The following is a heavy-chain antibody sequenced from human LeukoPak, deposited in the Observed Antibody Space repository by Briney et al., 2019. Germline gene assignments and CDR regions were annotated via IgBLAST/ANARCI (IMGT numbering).Heavy chain of an antibody. J-gene: IGHJ4*02. Sequence: GRSLRLSCAASGFTFSSYGMHWVRQAPGKGLEWVAVIWYDGSNKYYADSVKGRFTISRDNSKNTLYLQMNSLRAEDTAVYYCASQGVAGPYYFDYWGQGTQVTVSS. V-gene: IGHV3-33*01. CDR1: GFTFSSYG. CDR3: ASQGVAGPYYFDY. D-gene: IGHD6-19*01. CDR2: IWYDGSNK.